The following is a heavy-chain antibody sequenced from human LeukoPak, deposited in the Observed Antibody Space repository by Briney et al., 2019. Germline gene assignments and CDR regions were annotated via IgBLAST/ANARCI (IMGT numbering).Heavy chain of an antibody. CDR1: GGSFSGYY. CDR2: INHSGST. Sequence: PSETLSLTCAVYGGSFSGYYWSWIRQPPGKGLEWIGEINHSGSTYYNPSLKSRVTISVDTSKNQFSLKLSSVTAADTAVYYCARELYVAVAGTAPNWFDPWGQGTLVTVSS. V-gene: IGHV4-34*01. CDR3: ARELYVAVAGTAPNWFDP. J-gene: IGHJ5*02. D-gene: IGHD6-19*01.